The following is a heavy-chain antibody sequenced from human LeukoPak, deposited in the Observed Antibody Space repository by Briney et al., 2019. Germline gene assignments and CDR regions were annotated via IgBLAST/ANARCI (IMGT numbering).Heavy chain of an antibody. V-gene: IGHV3-53*01. CDR2: IYSGGST. CDR1: GFTVSNNY. J-gene: IGHJ3*02. Sequence: GGSLRLSCAASGFTVSNNYMSWVRQAPGKGLEWASAIYSGGSTYYADSVKGRFTISRDNSKNTLFLQMNSLRAEDTAVYYCSRDKSAFDIWGQGTMVTVSS. CDR3: SRDKSAFDI.